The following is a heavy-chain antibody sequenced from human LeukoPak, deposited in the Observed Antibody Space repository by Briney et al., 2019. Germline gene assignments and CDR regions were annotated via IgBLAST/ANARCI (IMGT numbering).Heavy chain of an antibody. J-gene: IGHJ3*02. CDR2: ISYDGSNK. V-gene: IGHV3-30*04. CDR3: ARDGGLYDSSGYYAFDI. Sequence: GGSLRLSCAASGFTFSSYAMHWVRQAPGKGLEWVAVISYDGSNKYYADSVKGRFTIYRDNYKNTLYLQMNSLRAEDTAVYYCARDGGLYDSSGYYAFDIWGQGTMVTVSS. CDR1: GFTFSSYA. D-gene: IGHD3-22*01.